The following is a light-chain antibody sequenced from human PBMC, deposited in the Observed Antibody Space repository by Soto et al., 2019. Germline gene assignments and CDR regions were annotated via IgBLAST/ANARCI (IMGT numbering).Light chain of an antibody. Sequence: EIVLTQSPATLSLSPGERATLSFRASQSVSSYLAWYQQKPGQAPRLLIYDASNRATGIPARFSGSGSGTDFTLTISSLQSEDFAVYYCQQYGRSPYTFGQGTKVDIK. J-gene: IGKJ2*01. V-gene: IGKV3-11*01. CDR1: QSVSSY. CDR2: DAS. CDR3: QQYGRSPYT.